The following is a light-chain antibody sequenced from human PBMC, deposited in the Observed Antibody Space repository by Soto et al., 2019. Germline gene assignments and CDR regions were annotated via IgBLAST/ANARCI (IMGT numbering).Light chain of an antibody. CDR2: GAS. CDR1: QNITSN. J-gene: IGKJ1*01. Sequence: EVVMTQSPATLYVSPGEGASLSCRASQNITSNLAWYQQKPGQAPRLIIHGASSRATGIPARFTGSGSGAEFTCTISRLQTDYVATYYCQQYTNWPPWTFGRGTKVEIK. CDR3: QQYTNWPPWT. V-gene: IGKV3-15*01.